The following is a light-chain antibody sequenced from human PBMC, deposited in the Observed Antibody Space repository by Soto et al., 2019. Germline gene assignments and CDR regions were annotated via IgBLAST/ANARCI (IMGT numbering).Light chain of an antibody. CDR1: QSVSSNN. J-gene: IGKJ5*01. CDR3: QQYDNSIT. Sequence: EIVLTQSRGTLSLSPGETATLSCRASQSVSSNNLAWYHQKPGQTPRLLIYGASSRATGIPDRFSGSGSGTDFTLTISRLEPEDFAVYYCQQYDNSITFGPGTRLEIE. CDR2: GAS. V-gene: IGKV3-20*01.